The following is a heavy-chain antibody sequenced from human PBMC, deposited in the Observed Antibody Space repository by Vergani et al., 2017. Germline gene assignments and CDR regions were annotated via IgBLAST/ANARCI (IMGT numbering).Heavy chain of an antibody. CDR1: GGSISSGSYY. D-gene: IGHD2-2*01. V-gene: IGHV4-61*02. J-gene: IGHJ5*02. Sequence: QVQLQESGPGLVKPSQTLSLTCTVSGGSISSGSYYWSWIRQPAGKGLEWIGRIYTSGSTNYNPSLKSRVTISVDTSKNQFSLKLRSVTAADTAVYYCAREEDIVVVPAAMFDPWGQGTLVTVSS. CDR2: IYTSGST. CDR3: AREEDIVVVPAAMFDP.